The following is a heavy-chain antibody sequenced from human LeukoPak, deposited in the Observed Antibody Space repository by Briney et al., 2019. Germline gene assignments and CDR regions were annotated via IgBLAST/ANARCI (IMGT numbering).Heavy chain of an antibody. V-gene: IGHV3-30*04. J-gene: IGHJ4*02. D-gene: IGHD6-19*01. CDR2: ISYDKRNE. CDR1: GFTFSTYT. Sequence: PGGSLRVSCAASGFTFSTYTIHWVRQAPGKGLEWVAVISYDKRNEYYADSVKGRFTVSRDNAKNTLYLQMNSLIAEDTAVYYCAREYFSGWYDYWGQGTLVTVSS. CDR3: AREYFSGWYDY.